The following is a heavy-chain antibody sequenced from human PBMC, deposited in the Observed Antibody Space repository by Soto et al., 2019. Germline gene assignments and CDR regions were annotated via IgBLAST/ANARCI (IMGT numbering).Heavy chain of an antibody. CDR2: ISGSGDNR. Sequence: EVQLLESGGGLVQPGGSLRLSCAASGFTFSSDAMSWVRQAPGEGLEWVSTISGSGDNRYYADSVKGRFTISRDSSKNTLYLQMNSLRAEDTALYYCAREGVDYYGMDVWGQGTTVTVSS. CDR3: AREGVDYYGMDV. D-gene: IGHD2-8*01. CDR1: GFTFSSDA. J-gene: IGHJ6*02. V-gene: IGHV3-23*01.